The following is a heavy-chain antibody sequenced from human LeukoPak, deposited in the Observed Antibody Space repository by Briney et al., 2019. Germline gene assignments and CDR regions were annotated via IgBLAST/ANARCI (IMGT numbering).Heavy chain of an antibody. D-gene: IGHD3-10*01. CDR2: IYYSGST. J-gene: IGHJ4*02. Sequence: SETLSLTCTVSGGSVSSGSYYWSWIRQPPGKGLEWIGYIYYSGSTNYNPSLKSRVTISVDTPKNQFSLKLSSVTAADTAVYYCARAHGDYFDYWGQGTLVTVSS. V-gene: IGHV4-61*01. CDR3: ARAHGDYFDY. CDR1: GGSVSSGSYY.